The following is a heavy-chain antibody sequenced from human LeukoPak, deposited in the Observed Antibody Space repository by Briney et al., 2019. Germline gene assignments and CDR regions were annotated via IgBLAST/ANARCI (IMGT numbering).Heavy chain of an antibody. V-gene: IGHV3-73*01. Sequence: GGSLRLSCAASGLIFSGSAMHWVRQAPGKGLEWVGRMRSKANNYATGYATSVIGRSTISRDDSKNTRYLEMNSLKIEDTAVYFCTSQAGYSSSWENWGQGTLVTVSS. CDR1: GLIFSGSA. CDR2: MRSKANNYAT. J-gene: IGHJ4*02. CDR3: TSQAGYSSSWEN. D-gene: IGHD6-13*01.